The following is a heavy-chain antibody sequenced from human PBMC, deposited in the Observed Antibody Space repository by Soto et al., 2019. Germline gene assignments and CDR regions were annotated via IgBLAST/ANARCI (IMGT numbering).Heavy chain of an antibody. CDR3: AGGVVGSLVDGFFDY. CDR1: GYTYRTYA. Sequence: QVQFVQSGTEVKKPGASVKVYCKAVGYTYRTYAVHWVRQAPGQTRERMGWISGGNDNKAYSQKYQDRVTISKDTSARTVYMEMRSLRSEDTAVDYCAGGVVGSLVDGFFDYWGQGTVVTVSS. D-gene: IGHD3-10*01. CDR2: ISGGNDNK. J-gene: IGHJ4*02. V-gene: IGHV1-3*01.